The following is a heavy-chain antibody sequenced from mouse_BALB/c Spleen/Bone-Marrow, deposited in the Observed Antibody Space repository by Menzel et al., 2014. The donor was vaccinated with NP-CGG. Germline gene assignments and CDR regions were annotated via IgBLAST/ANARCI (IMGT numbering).Heavy chain of an antibody. CDR3: ARRSRYYAMDY. Sequence: QVQLQQSGPGLVQPSQSLSITCTVSGFSLTSYGVHWVRQSPGKGLEWLGVIWSGGSTDYNAAFISRLSISKDNPKSQVFFKMNSLQANDTAIYYCARRSRYYAMDYWGQGTSVTVSS. CDR2: IWSGGST. V-gene: IGHV2-2*02. J-gene: IGHJ4*01. CDR1: GFSLTSYG.